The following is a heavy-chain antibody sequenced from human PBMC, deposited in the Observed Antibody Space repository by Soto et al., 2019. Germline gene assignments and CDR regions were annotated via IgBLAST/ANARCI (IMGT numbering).Heavy chain of an antibody. CDR1: GGSISSGCYY. CDR2: IYYSGST. CDR3: ARYCSGGSCYRDAFDI. D-gene: IGHD2-15*01. V-gene: IGHV4-31*03. Sequence: TLSLTCTVSGGSISSGCYYWSWIRQHPGKGLEWIGYIYYSGSTYYNPSLKSRVTISVDTSKNQFSLKLSSVTAADTAVYYCARYCSGGSCYRDAFDIWGQGTMVTVSS. J-gene: IGHJ3*02.